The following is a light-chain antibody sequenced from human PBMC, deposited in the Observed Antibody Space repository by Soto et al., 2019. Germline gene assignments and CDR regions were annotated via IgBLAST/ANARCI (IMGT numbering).Light chain of an antibody. J-gene: IGKJ4*01. CDR1: QGFSNS. CDR3: KQYDSAPLT. V-gene: IGKV1-27*01. Sequence: DIQMTQSPSSLTASIGDRVTISCRASQGFSNSLAWYQQKPGKVPTLLIYGASILQSGVPSRFSGSGSGTEFTLTISCLQPEDVATYFCKQYDSAPLTFGGETKVEIK. CDR2: GAS.